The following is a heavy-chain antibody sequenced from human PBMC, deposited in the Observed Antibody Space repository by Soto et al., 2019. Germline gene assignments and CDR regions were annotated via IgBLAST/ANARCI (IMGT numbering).Heavy chain of an antibody. V-gene: IGHV4-31*03. D-gene: IGHD5-12*01. CDR3: ARGGNSGSTGGFDP. J-gene: IGHJ5*02. CDR2: IYYSGTT. CDR1: GDSLSSGGHY. Sequence: QVQLQESGPGLVKPSQTLSLTCTVSGDSLSSGGHYWSWIRQHPGEGLEWIGYIYYSGTTYYSPSFTSRVAMSVDRSKNQFSLKLSSVTAADTAVYYCARGGNSGSTGGFDPWGQGTLVTVSS.